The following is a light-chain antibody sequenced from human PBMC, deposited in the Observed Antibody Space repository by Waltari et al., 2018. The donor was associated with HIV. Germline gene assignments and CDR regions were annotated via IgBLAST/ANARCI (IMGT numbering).Light chain of an antibody. V-gene: IGLV2-8*02. CDR3: SSYAGGNNLV. CDR1: SSDVGGNNF. Sequence: QSALTQPPSASRSPGQSVTISCTGTSSDVGGNNFVSWYQQHPGKAPKLMIFEVTKRPSGVPARVSGSNTGNTASLTVSGLQADDEADYYCSSYAGGNNLVFGGGTKLTVL. J-gene: IGLJ2*01. CDR2: EVT.